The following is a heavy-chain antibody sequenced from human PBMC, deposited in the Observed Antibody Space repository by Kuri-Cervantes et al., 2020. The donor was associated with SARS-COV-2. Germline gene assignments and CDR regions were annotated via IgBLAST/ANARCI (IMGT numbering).Heavy chain of an antibody. CDR1: GYTFTGYY. CDR2: INAGNGNT. V-gene: IGHV1-3*01. CDR3: ARAEHLLTTVIAFDY. D-gene: IGHD4-17*01. J-gene: IGHJ4*02. Sequence: ASVKVSCKASGYTFTGYYMHWVRQAPRQRLEWMGWINAGNGNTKYSQKFQGRVTITRDTSASTAYMELSSLRSEDTAVYYCARAEHLLTTVIAFDYRGQGTLVTVSS.